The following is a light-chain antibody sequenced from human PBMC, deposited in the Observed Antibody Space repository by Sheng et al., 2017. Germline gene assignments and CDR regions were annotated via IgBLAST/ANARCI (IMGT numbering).Light chain of an antibody. Sequence: EIVLTQSPSTLSVSPGESATVSCSANQRLSSNYLAWYQHKPGQAPRLLIYAASSRNTGIPDRFSGSGSGTDFTLTISRLEPEDFAVYYCQQYGSPLTFGGGTKVEIK. CDR3: QQYGSPLT. V-gene: IGKV3-20*01. J-gene: IGKJ4*01. CDR1: QRLSSNY. CDR2: AAS.